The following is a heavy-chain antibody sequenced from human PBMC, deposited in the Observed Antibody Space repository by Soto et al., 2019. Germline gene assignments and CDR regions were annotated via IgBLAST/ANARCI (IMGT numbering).Heavy chain of an antibody. CDR1: GYSFTSYW. CDR2: IYPGDSDT. Sequence: PGESLKISCKGSGYSFTSYWIGWVRQMPGKGLEWMGIIYPGDSDTRYSPSFQGQVTISADKSISTAYLQWSSLKASDTAMYYCAMSSSIAARARPKDYYYYYGMDVWGQGTTVTVSS. CDR3: AMSSSIAARARPKDYYYYYGMDV. V-gene: IGHV5-51*01. D-gene: IGHD6-6*01. J-gene: IGHJ6*02.